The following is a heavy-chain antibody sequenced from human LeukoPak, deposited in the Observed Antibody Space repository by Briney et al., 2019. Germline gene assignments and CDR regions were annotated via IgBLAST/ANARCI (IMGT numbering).Heavy chain of an antibody. D-gene: IGHD3-3*01. CDR2: IYYSGST. Sequence: SETLSLTCTVSGVSISSYYWSWVRQPPGKGLEWIGYIYYSGSTNYNPSLKSRVTISVDTSKNQFSLKLSSVTAADTAVYYCARNNYDFWSGYFYGMDVWGQGTTVTVSS. CDR1: GVSISSYY. CDR3: ARNNYDFWSGYFYGMDV. J-gene: IGHJ6*02. V-gene: IGHV4-59*01.